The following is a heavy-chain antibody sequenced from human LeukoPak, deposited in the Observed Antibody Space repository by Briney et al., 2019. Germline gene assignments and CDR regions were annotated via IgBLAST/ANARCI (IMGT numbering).Heavy chain of an antibody. CDR1: GGSISSGGYS. D-gene: IGHD2-15*01. J-gene: IGHJ5*01. CDR3: ARGVVVVVAAHQNWFDP. V-gene: IGHV4-30-2*01. Sequence: SETLSLTCAVSGGSISSGGYSWSWIRQPPGKGLEWIGYIYHSGSTYYNPSLKSRVTISVDTSKNQFSLKLSSVTAADTAVYYCARGVVVVVAAHQNWFDPWGQGTTVTVSS. CDR2: IYHSGST.